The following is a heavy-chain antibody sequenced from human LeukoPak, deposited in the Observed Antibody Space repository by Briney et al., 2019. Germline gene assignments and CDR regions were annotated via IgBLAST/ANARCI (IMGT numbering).Heavy chain of an antibody. CDR1: GGSISRYY. CDR3: ARLVRSLGEVDY. CDR2: IYYTGIT. V-gene: IGHV4-59*01. Sequence: PSETLSLTCTVSGGSISRYYWSWGRQPPGTGLEWIGYIYYTGITDYNPSLKSRVTISVDTSKNHFSLKLRSVTAADTVVYYCARLVRSLGEVDYWGQGALVTVSS. D-gene: IGHD6-13*01. J-gene: IGHJ4*02.